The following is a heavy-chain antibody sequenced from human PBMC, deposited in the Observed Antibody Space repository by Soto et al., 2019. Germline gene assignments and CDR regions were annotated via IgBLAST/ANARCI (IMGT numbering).Heavy chain of an antibody. CDR1: GFTFSSYA. Sequence: GGSLRLSCAASGFTFSSYAMSWVRQAPGKGLERVSAISGSGGSTYYADSVKGRFTLSRDNSKNTLYLQMNSLRAEDTAVYYCAKADYDILTGPYYYYGMDVWGQGTTVTVSS. J-gene: IGHJ6*02. CDR2: ISGSGGST. CDR3: AKADYDILTGPYYYYGMDV. D-gene: IGHD3-9*01. V-gene: IGHV3-23*01.